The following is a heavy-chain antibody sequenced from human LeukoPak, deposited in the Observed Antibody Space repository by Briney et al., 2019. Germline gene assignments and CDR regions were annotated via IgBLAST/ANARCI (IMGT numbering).Heavy chain of an antibody. Sequence: PSETLSLTCSVSGGSISSDYWSWIRQPPGKGLEWVGSIYYSGSTNYNPSLKSRVTMSVETSKNQFSLKLSSVTAADTAVYYCARSSLKLGFDYWGQGTLVTVSS. V-gene: IGHV4-59*01. D-gene: IGHD7-27*01. CDR2: IYYSGST. CDR1: GGSISSDY. J-gene: IGHJ4*02. CDR3: ARSSLKLGFDY.